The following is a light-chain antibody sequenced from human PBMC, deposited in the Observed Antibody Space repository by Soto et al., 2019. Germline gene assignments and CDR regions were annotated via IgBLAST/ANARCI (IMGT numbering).Light chain of an antibody. CDR3: QQYNYWPPIT. Sequence: DIVLTQSPAALSVSPWERATLSCRASQSVSSNLAWYQQKPGQAPRLLIYGASTRATGIPARFSGSGSGTEFTLPIGSLQSADFAVYYCQQYNYWPPITFGQGTRLEIK. J-gene: IGKJ5*01. CDR1: QSVSSN. V-gene: IGKV3-15*01. CDR2: GAS.